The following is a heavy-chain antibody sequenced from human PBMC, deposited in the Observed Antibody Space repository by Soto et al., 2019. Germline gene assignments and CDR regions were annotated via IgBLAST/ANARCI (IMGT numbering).Heavy chain of an antibody. CDR1: GFPLSRYV. Sequence: GTLRLSVALDGFPLSRYVFRSSRLARGEVLYEFSSISASTSYISYADSVKGRFTISRDNAKDSVYLQINSLIAEETAVYFCARGSRYWYGGTCYYSYGLDGWGQGTTVTVSS. J-gene: IGHJ6*02. D-gene: IGHD2-15*01. V-gene: IGHV3-21*01. CDR2: ISASTSYI. CDR3: ARGSRYWYGGTCYYSYGLDG.